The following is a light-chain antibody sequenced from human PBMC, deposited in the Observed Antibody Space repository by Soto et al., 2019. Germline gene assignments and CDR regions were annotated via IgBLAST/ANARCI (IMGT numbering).Light chain of an antibody. CDR3: QQYVSSPWA. CDR2: GAS. Sequence: EIGLTQSPCTLSLSPGERATLSCRASQSVSSSFLAWYQQKPGQAPRLLIYGASNRATGIPDRFSGSGSGTDFTLTISRLEPAAFAVYYCQQYVSSPWAFGQGTKV. V-gene: IGKV3-20*01. J-gene: IGKJ1*01. CDR1: QSVSSSF.